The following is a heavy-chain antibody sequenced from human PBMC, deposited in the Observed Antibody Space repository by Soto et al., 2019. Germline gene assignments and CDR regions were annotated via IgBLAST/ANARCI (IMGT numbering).Heavy chain of an antibody. D-gene: IGHD2-15*01. CDR2: IWYDGSNK. CDR1: GFTFSSYG. V-gene: IGHV3-33*01. Sequence: GGSLRLSCAASGFTFSSYGMHWVRQAPGKGLEWVAVIWYDGSNKYYADSVKGRFTISRDNSKNTLYLQMNSLRAEDTAVFYCARDGALGLDVRLKYCSGGSCFDPFDYWGQGTLVTVSS. J-gene: IGHJ4*02. CDR3: ARDGALGLDVRLKYCSGGSCFDPFDY.